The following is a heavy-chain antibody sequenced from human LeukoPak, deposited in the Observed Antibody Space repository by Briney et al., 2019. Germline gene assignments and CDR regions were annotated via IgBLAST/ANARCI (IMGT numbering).Heavy chain of an antibody. CDR1: GFTFSSYS. V-gene: IGHV3-21*01. CDR2: ISTSSSYI. Sequence: GGSLRLSCAAYGFTFSSYSMNWVRQAPGKGLEWVSFISTSSSYIYYADSVKGRFTISRDNAKNSLYLQMNSLRAEDTAVYYCARVLYCSSTSCYYFDYWGQGTLVTVSS. CDR3: ARVLYCSSTSCYYFDY. J-gene: IGHJ4*02. D-gene: IGHD2-2*01.